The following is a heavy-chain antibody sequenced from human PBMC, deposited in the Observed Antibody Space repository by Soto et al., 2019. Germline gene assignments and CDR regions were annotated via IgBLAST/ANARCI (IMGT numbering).Heavy chain of an antibody. V-gene: IGHV1-3*01. J-gene: IGHJ4*02. D-gene: IGHD2-15*01. CDR1: GYTFTSYA. Sequence: ASVKVSCKASGYTFTSYAMHWVRQAPGQRLEWMGWINAGNGNTKYSQKFQGRVTITRDTSASTAYMELSSLRSEDTAVYYCARDVYCSGGSCYSVLSRWGQGTQVTVSS. CDR2: INAGNGNT. CDR3: ARDVYCSGGSCYSVLSR.